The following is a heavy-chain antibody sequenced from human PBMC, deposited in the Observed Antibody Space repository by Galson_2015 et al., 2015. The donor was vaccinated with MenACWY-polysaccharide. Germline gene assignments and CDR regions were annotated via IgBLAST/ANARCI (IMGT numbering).Heavy chain of an antibody. Sequence: ATLSLPCPVSGGSVTSRSYYWSWIRPSPGQGLEWIGSIHSSGTTFYNPSHKSRVTISGDASRMQFSLTLMSVTAADTATYFCARFLYYDSSAFYFDYWGQGALVTVSS. J-gene: IGHJ4*02. CDR2: IHSSGTT. CDR3: ARFLYYDSSAFYFDY. CDR1: GGSVTSRSYY. D-gene: IGHD3-22*01. V-gene: IGHV4-39*01.